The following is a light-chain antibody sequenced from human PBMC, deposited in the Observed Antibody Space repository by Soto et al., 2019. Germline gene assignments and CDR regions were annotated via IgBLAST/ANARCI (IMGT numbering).Light chain of an antibody. CDR1: RSNIGTNP. CDR2: NDK. Sequence: QSVLTQPPSASGTPGQRVTISCSGDRSNIGTNPVAWYQQLPGTAPKLLINNDKHRPSGVPDRFSGSRSGASASLAISGLQYEDEANYFCGAWDSSMNGYVFGTGTKATVL. J-gene: IGLJ1*01. V-gene: IGLV1-44*01. CDR3: GAWDSSMNGYV.